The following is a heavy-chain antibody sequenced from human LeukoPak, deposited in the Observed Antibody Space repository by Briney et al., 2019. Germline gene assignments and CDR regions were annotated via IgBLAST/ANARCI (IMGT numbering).Heavy chain of an antibody. V-gene: IGHV3-30*02. D-gene: IGHD2-2*01. CDR3: ANIVVVPAAIEYSPNDAFDI. CDR2: IRYDGSNK. Sequence: GGSLRLSCAASGFTFSSYGMHWVRQAPGKGLEWVAFIRYDGSNKYYADSVKGRFTISRDNSKNTLYLQMNSLRAEDTAVYYCANIVVVPAAIEYSPNDAFDIWGQGTMVTVSS. J-gene: IGHJ3*02. CDR1: GFTFSSYG.